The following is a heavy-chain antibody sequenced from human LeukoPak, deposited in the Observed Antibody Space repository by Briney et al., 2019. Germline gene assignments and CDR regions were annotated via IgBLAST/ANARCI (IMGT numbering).Heavy chain of an antibody. Sequence: SETLSLTCTVSGGSISNYYWSWIRQPPGKGLEWIGYISYSGSTNHNPSLKSRVTISVDTSKNQFSLRLSSVTAADTAVYYCARLSARPHNYYYYGMDVWGQGTTVTVSS. CDR3: ARLSARPHNYYYYGMDV. CDR2: ISYSGST. CDR1: GGSISNYY. J-gene: IGHJ6*02. V-gene: IGHV4-59*01. D-gene: IGHD6-6*01.